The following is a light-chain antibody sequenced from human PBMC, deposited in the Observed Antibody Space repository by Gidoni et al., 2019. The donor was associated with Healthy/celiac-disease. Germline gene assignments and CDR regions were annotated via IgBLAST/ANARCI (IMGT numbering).Light chain of an antibody. Sequence: QSALTQPRSVSGSPGQSVTISCTGTSSYVGGYNYFPWYQQHPGKAPKLMIYDVSKRPSGVPDRFSGSKSGNTASLTISGLQAEDEADYYCCSYAGSYTVFGGGTKLTVL. CDR1: SSYVGGYNY. J-gene: IGLJ3*02. CDR2: DVS. V-gene: IGLV2-11*01. CDR3: CSYAGSYTV.